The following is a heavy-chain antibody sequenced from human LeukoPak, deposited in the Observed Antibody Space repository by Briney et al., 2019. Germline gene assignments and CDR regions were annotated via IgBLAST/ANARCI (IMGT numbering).Heavy chain of an antibody. D-gene: IGHD3-3*01. V-gene: IGHV4-59*01. Sequence: SETLSLTCIVSGGSINSDYWIWIRQPPGKGPEWIGNVFHTGNTNYSPSLRSRVTISLDTSKNQFSLSPRSVTAADTAVYYCARATVTYDFWSGYPSYFDSWGQGTLVTVSS. J-gene: IGHJ4*02. CDR3: ARATVTYDFWSGYPSYFDS. CDR2: VFHTGNT. CDR1: GGSINSDY.